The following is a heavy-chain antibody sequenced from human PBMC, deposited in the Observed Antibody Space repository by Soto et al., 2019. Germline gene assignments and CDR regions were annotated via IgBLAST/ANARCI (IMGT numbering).Heavy chain of an antibody. CDR1: GFTFSSYW. J-gene: IGHJ5*02. CDR3: ARDLVRAVAGTGVDWLDP. Sequence: PGGSLRLSCAASGFTFSSYWMHWVRQAPGKGLVWVSRINSDGSSTSYADSVKGRFTISRDNAKNTLYLQMNSLRAEDTAVYYCARDLVRAVAGTGVDWLDPWGQGTLVTVSS. D-gene: IGHD6-19*01. CDR2: INSDGSST. V-gene: IGHV3-74*01.